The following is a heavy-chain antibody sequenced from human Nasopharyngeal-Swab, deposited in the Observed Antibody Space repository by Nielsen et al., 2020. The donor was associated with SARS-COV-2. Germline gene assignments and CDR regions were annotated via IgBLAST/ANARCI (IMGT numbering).Heavy chain of an antibody. V-gene: IGHV4-59*08. Sequence: ESLKISCAASGFTFSSYWMSWVRQPPGKGLEWIGYIYYSGSTNYNPSLKSRVTISVDTSKNQFSLKLSSVTAADTAVYYCARHTVATPISHYFDYWGQGTLVTVSS. CDR3: ARHTVATPISHYFDY. J-gene: IGHJ4*02. D-gene: IGHD4-17*01. CDR1: GFTFSSYW. CDR2: IYYSGST.